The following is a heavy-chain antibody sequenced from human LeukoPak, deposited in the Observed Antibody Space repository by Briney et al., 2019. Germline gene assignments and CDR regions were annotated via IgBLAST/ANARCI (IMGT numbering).Heavy chain of an antibody. J-gene: IGHJ6*02. CDR2: IIPIFGTA. Sequence: SVKVSCKASGGTFSSYAISWVRQAPGQGLEWMGGIIPIFGTANYAQKFQGRVTITADESTSTAYMELSSLRSEDTAVYYCARGSGTPPAYIAVAAKGHYYGMDVWGQGTTVTVSS. D-gene: IGHD6-19*01. V-gene: IGHV1-69*13. CDR3: ARGSGTPPAYIAVAAKGHYYGMDV. CDR1: GGTFSSYA.